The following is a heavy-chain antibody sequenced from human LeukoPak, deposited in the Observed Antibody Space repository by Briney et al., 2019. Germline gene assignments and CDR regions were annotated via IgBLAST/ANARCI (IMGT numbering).Heavy chain of an antibody. J-gene: IGHJ3*02. Sequence: ASVKVSCKASGYTFTSYYMHWVRQAPGQGLEWMGIINPSGGSTSYAQKFQGRVTMTRDMPTSTVYMELSSLRSEDTAVYYCARRMAVALSRGTDAFDIWGQGTMVTVSS. D-gene: IGHD6-19*01. CDR2: INPSGGST. CDR3: ARRMAVALSRGTDAFDI. CDR1: GYTFTSYY. V-gene: IGHV1-46*01.